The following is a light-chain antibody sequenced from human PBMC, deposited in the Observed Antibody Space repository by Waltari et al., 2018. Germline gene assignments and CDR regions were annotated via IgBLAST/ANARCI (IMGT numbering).Light chain of an antibody. CDR3: QSFQNSQTV. V-gene: IGLV6-57*02. J-gene: IGLJ3*02. CDR1: SGSIASNH. CDR2: EDN. Sequence: NFMLTQPHSVSESPGKTVTISCTASSGSIASNHVQWHQRRPDSAPKTLIYEDNKRPSGVPDRFSGSIDSSSNSASLTISGLKTEDEAVYYCQSFQNSQTVFGGGTKLTVL.